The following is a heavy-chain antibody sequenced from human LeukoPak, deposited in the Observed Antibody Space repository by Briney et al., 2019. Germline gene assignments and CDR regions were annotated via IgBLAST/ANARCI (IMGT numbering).Heavy chain of an antibody. CDR3: VESTNRGYTYGYSAFDV. Sequence: PSETLSLTCTVSGGSISSSGYYWGWIRQPPGKGLEWIGIIYYSGTTYYNPSLKSRVTMPVDTSKNRFSLKLTSVIAADTAVYYCVESTNRGYTYGYSAFDVWGQGTTVTVSS. J-gene: IGHJ3*01. CDR1: GGSISSSGYY. CDR2: IYYSGTT. V-gene: IGHV4-39*07. D-gene: IGHD5-18*01.